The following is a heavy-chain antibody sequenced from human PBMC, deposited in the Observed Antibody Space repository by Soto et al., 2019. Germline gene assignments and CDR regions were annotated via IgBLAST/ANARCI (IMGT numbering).Heavy chain of an antibody. CDR1: GGSISRYY. D-gene: IGHD3-10*01. CDR3: ASDPGSGSYYGWFDP. V-gene: IGHV4-59*01. Sequence: QVQLQESGPGLVKPSETLSLTCTVSGGSISRYYWNWIRQPPGKGLEWIGYIYYSGSTNYNPSLKSRVTISVDTSKNQFSLKLSSVTAADTAVYYCASDPGSGSYYGWFDPWGQGTLVTVSS. CDR2: IYYSGST. J-gene: IGHJ5*02.